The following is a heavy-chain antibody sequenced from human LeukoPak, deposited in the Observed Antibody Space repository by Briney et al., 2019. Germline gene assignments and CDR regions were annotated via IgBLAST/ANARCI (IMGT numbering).Heavy chain of an antibody. CDR1: GYSISSGYY. J-gene: IGHJ4*02. CDR3: ARVRLAAAGNHFGH. Sequence: SETLSLTCAVSGYSISSGYYWGWIRQPPGKGLEWIGSIYHSGSTYYNPSLKSRVTISVDTSKNQFSLKLSSVTAADTAVYYCARVRLAAAGNHFGHRGQGNLV. CDR2: IYHSGST. D-gene: IGHD6-13*01. V-gene: IGHV4-38-2*01.